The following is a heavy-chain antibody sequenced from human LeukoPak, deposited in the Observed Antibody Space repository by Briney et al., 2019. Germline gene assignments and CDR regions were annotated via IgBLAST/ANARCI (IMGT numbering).Heavy chain of an antibody. Sequence: ASVKVSCKASGYTFTGYYMHWVRQAPGQGLEWMGWINPNSGGTNYAQKFQGWVTMTRDTSISTAYMELSRLRSDDTAVYYCARYIVGATIEEFDYWGQGTLVTVSS. CDR3: ARYIVGATIEEFDY. J-gene: IGHJ4*02. CDR2: INPNSGGT. D-gene: IGHD1-26*01. V-gene: IGHV1-2*04. CDR1: GYTFTGYY.